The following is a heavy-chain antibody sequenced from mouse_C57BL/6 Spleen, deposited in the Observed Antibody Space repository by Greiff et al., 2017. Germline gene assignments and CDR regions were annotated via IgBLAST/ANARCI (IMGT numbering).Heavy chain of an antibody. CDR3: ARYGYDDWYLDG. J-gene: IGHJ1*03. V-gene: IGHV1-64*01. CDR2: IHPNSGST. CDR1: GYTFTSYW. Sequence: QVQLKQPGAELVKPGASVKLSCTASGYTFTSYWMHWVKQRPGQGLEWIGMIHPNSGSTNYNEKFKSKATLTVDKSSSTAYMQLSSLTSEDSAVYYCARYGYDDWYLDGWGTGTTVTVSS. D-gene: IGHD2-2*01.